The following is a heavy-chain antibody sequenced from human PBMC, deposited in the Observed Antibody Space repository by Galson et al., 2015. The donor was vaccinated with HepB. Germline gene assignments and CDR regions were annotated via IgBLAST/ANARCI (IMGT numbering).Heavy chain of an antibody. D-gene: IGHD3-10*01. Sequence: LRLSCAASGFTFSSYAMSWVRQAPGKGLEWVSAISGSGGSTYYADSVKGRFTISRDNSKNTLYLQMNSLRAEDTAVYHCAKTLQNYGFWEYFDYWGQGTLVTVSS. CDR3: AKTLQNYGFWEYFDY. CDR2: ISGSGGST. J-gene: IGHJ4*02. CDR1: GFTFSSYA. V-gene: IGHV3-23*01.